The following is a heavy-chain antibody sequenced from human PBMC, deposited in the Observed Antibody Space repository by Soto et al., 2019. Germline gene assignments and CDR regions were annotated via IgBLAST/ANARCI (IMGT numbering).Heavy chain of an antibody. Sequence: PSETLSLTCTVSGGPVSSGTYYWRWIRQPPGKGLEWIGHIYFTGSTNYNPSLMSRVTMSLDTSRNQFSLKLSSVTAADAAVYYCTRGPPRVQWFDPWGLGTLVTVSS. J-gene: IGHJ5*02. CDR3: TRGPPRVQWFDP. CDR1: GGPVSSGTYY. CDR2: IYFTGST. V-gene: IGHV4-61*01.